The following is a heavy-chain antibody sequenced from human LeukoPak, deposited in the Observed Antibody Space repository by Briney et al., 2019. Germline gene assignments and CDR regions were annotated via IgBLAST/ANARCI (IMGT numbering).Heavy chain of an antibody. J-gene: IGHJ4*02. Sequence: PGGSLRLSCAASGFTFSTYAMSWVRQAPGKGLEWVSAIGDTTYYADSVKGRFTISRDNSKNTVYLQMNSLRAEDTAIYYCARDYGEGITSVDCWGQGTLVTVSS. CDR2: IGDTT. CDR3: ARDYGEGITSVDC. CDR1: GFTFSTYA. V-gene: IGHV3-23*01. D-gene: IGHD1-14*01.